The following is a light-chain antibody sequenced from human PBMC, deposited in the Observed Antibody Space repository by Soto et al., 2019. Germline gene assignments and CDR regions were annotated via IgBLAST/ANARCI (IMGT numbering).Light chain of an antibody. CDR1: QSVSYN. V-gene: IGKV3-15*01. CDR2: GAF. J-gene: IGKJ4*01. Sequence: EIVMTQSPATLSVSPGETATLSCRASQSVSYNLAWYQQKPGQGPRLLIYGAFTRATGIPARFSGSGSGPEFTLTISSLQSEDFAVYYCQQYKNWPTLTFGGGTKVEIK. CDR3: QQYKNWPTLT.